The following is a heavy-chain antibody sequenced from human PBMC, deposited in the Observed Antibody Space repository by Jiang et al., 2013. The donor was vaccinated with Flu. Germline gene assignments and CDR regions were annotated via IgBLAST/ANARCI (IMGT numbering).Heavy chain of an antibody. CDR3: ARAVVRGSSGYYGFLDY. D-gene: IGHD3-22*01. CDR2: IIPMFGTP. J-gene: IGHJ4*02. V-gene: IGHV1-69*06. Sequence: GAEVKKPGSSVKVSCKTSGGTFTSYAISWVRQAPGQGLEWMGGIIPMFGTPNYAKKFQGIFTITADKSTSTAYMELSSLKSEDTAVYYCARAVVRGSSGYYGFLDYWGQGTLVTVSS. CDR1: GGTFTSYA.